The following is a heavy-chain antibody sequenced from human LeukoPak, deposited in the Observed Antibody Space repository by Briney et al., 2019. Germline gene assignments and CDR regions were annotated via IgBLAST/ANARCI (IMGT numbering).Heavy chain of an antibody. J-gene: IGHJ4*02. V-gene: IGHV1-69*13. Sequence: SVKVSCKASGGTFSSYAISWVRQAPGQGLEWMGGIIPIFGTANYAQKFQGRVTINADESRSTAYMELSSLRAEDTAVYYCASRLVTGFDYWGQGTLVTVSS. CDR2: IIPIFGTA. D-gene: IGHD3-9*01. CDR3: ASRLVTGFDY. CDR1: GGTFSSYA.